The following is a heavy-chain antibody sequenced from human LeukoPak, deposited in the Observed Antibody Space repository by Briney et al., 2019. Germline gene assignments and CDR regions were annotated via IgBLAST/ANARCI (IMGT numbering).Heavy chain of an antibody. CDR3: ARLSQGMYYYDSSGSHFDY. Sequence: PGGSLRLSCAASGFTFSSYAMHWVRQAPGKGLEWVAVISYDGSNKYYADSVKGRFTISRDNAKNSLYLQMNSLRAEDTAVYYCARLSQGMYYYDSSGSHFDYWGQGTLVTVSS. J-gene: IGHJ4*02. D-gene: IGHD3-22*01. CDR2: ISYDGSNK. V-gene: IGHV3-30*04. CDR1: GFTFSSYA.